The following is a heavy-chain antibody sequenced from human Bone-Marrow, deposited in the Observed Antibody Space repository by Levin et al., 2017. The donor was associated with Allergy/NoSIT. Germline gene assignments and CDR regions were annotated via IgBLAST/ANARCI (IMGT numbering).Heavy chain of an antibody. CDR2: LSVALRPP. Sequence: LPFSSSFFFFTNFWFFFVLHAPVTFLLFLSRLSVALRPPQSVDSVKGRFSISRDNPKNMLYLQVNSLTAEDTGVYFCARDIPGSGALDYWGHGTLVTVSS. CDR3: ARDIPGSGALDY. V-gene: IGHV3-74*03. D-gene: IGHD3-10*01. J-gene: IGHJ4*01. CDR1: FFFFTNFW.